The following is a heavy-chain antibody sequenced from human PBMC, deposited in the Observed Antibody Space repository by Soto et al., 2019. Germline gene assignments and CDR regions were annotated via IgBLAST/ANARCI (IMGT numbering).Heavy chain of an antibody. V-gene: IGHV1-18*01. CDR2: ISAYNGNT. J-gene: IGHJ5*02. D-gene: IGHD3-10*01. CDR1: GYTFTSYG. CDR3: TWLDP. Sequence: ASVKVSCTASGYTFTSYGICWVRQAPGQGLEWMGWISAYNGNTNYAQKLQGRVTMTTDTSTSTAYMELRSLRSDDTGGSPITWLDPWGKGTLVTVTS.